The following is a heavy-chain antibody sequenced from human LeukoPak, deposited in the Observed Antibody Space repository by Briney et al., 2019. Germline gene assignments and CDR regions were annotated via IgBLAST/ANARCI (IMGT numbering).Heavy chain of an antibody. CDR3: ARGCRRAIFGVVISHNWFDP. Sequence: PSETLSLTCTVSGGSISSYYWSWIRQPPGKGLEWIGYIYYSGSTNYNPSLKSRVTISVDTSKNQFSLKLSSVTAADTAVYYCARGCRRAIFGVVISHNWFDPWGQGTLVTVSS. D-gene: IGHD3-3*01. V-gene: IGHV4-59*01. J-gene: IGHJ5*02. CDR1: GGSISSYY. CDR2: IYYSGST.